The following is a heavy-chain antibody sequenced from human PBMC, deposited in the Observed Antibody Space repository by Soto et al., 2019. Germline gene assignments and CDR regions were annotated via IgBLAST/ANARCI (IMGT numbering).Heavy chain of an antibody. V-gene: IGHV1-2*02. CDR3: ARDPTVVKYVHYYGMDV. D-gene: IGHD4-17*01. CDR1: GYTFTGYY. CDR2: INPNSGGT. J-gene: IGHJ6*02. Sequence: ASVKVSCKASGYTFTGYYMHWVRQAPGQGLEWMGWINPNSGGTNYAQKFQGRVTMTRDTSISTAYMELSRLRSDDTAVYYCARDPTVVKYVHYYGMDVWGQGTTVTVSS.